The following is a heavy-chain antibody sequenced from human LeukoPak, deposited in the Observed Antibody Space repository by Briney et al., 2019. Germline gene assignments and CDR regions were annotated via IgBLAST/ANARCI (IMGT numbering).Heavy chain of an antibody. CDR2: IYSGGTT. Sequence: GGSLRLSCAASGFTVNSNYWSWVRQAPGKGLEWVSVIYSGGTTYYADSVKSRFTFSRDNSKNTLYLQMNSLRAEDTAVYYCARGFNRGFDPWGQGTLVIVSS. D-gene: IGHD3-10*01. CDR1: GFTVNSNY. CDR3: ARGFNRGFDP. J-gene: IGHJ5*02. V-gene: IGHV3-53*01.